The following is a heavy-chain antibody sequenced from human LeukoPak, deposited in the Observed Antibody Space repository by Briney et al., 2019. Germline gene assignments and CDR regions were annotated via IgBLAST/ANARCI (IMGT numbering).Heavy chain of an antibody. CDR1: EFIFSSYG. V-gene: IGHV3-23*01. J-gene: IGHJ4*02. CDR2: ISASGGGT. D-gene: IGHD4-23*01. CDR3: AKEVTPGALLYGPFDY. Sequence: GGSLRLSCAASEFIFSSYGMSWVRQAPGKGLEWVSAISASGGGTYYADSVKGRYAISRDNSRNTLYLQMNSLRAEDTAIYYCAKEVTPGALLYGPFDYWGQGTLVTVSS.